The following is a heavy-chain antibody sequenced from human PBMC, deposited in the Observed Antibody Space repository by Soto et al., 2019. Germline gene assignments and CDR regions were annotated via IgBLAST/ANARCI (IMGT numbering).Heavy chain of an antibody. CDR3: ARRGYGSRWPNVYMDV. Sequence: EAQLVESGGGLVQPGGSLRLSCAASGFTFSNYEMHWVRQAPGKGLEFVSGISNNGAHTDYAKFVKVRFTISRDNSENTLNNQMGSVTAVDMALYYCARRGYGSRWPNVYMDVWGKGTTVTVSS. J-gene: IGHJ6*03. CDR1: GFTFSNYE. CDR2: ISNNGAHT. D-gene: IGHD6-13*01. V-gene: IGHV3-64*01.